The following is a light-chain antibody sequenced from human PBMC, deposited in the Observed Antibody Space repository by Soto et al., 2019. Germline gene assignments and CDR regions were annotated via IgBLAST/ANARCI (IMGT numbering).Light chain of an antibody. CDR2: GAS. CDR3: QQYGSSSST. CDR1: LSVSSNY. Sequence: EIVLTQSPGTLSLSPGERATLSCRASLSVSSNYVAWYQQKPGQAPRLLIYGASSRATGIPDRFSGSGSGTDFTFTISRLEPEDFAVYYCQQYGSSSSTFGGGPKVGIK. V-gene: IGKV3-20*01. J-gene: IGKJ4*01.